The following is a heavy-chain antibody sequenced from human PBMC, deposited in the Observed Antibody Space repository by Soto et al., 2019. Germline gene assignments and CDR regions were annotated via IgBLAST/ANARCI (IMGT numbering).Heavy chain of an antibody. V-gene: IGHV1-69*06. CDR2: NIPHFGPA. CDR1: GDSFNNDG. Sequence: QVQLVQSGAEVKKPGSSVKVSCKASGDSFNNDGVNWVRQAPGHGLEWVGGNIPHFGPAKYPQKSQGRATTTAATPTNPVSMELLSLTSADTAISYRSRGALLDLHKYFALDAWGEGTSCSVSS. D-gene: IGHD3-9*01. CDR3: SRGALLDLHKYFALDA. J-gene: IGHJ6*02.